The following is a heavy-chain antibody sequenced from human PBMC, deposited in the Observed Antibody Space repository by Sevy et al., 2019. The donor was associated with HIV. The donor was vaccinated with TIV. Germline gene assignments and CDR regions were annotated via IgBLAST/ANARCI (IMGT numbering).Heavy chain of an antibody. Sequence: SETLSLTCTVSAGSISSRSYDWGWIRQPPGKGLEWIGSIYYTGSTYYNPSLKSRVTISVDTSKNQFSLKVSSVTAADTAVYYCARQVPAGAYYMDVWGKRTTVTVSS. D-gene: IGHD2-8*02. J-gene: IGHJ6*03. CDR3: ARQVPAGAYYMDV. V-gene: IGHV4-39*01. CDR1: AGSISSRSYD. CDR2: IYYTGST.